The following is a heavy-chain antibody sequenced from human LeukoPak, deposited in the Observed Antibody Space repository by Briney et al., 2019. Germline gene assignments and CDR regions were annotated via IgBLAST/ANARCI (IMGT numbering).Heavy chain of an antibody. J-gene: IGHJ3*02. D-gene: IGHD3-9*01. V-gene: IGHV4-31*03. Sequence: PSETLTLTCTVSGGSISSGIYYWSWIRHRPEKGLEWIGYIYHTGSPYQNPSLKSRATLSVDTSHNQFSLRLTSVTAAATAVYYCARGGHFDLLEYAFDIWGQGTMVTVSS. CDR2: IYHTGSP. CDR1: GGSISSGIYY. CDR3: ARGGHFDLLEYAFDI.